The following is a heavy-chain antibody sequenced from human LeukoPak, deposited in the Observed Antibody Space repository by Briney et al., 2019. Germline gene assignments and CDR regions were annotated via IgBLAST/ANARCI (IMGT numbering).Heavy chain of an antibody. CDR3: ARDFPGGKRFDS. V-gene: IGHV3-48*03. CDR2: ISISGTTM. Sequence: GGSLRLSCAASGFTFSSYEMNWVRQAPGKGLEWVSYISISGTTMSYADSVKGRFTISRDNAKSSLYLQMNSLRAEDTAVYYCARDFPGGKRFDSWGQGTPVTVSS. D-gene: IGHD1-1*01. J-gene: IGHJ4*02. CDR1: GFTFSSYE.